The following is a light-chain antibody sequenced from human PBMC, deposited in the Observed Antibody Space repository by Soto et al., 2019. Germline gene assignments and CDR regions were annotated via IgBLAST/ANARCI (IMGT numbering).Light chain of an antibody. V-gene: IGKV3-20*01. CDR2: GAS. Sequence: EIVLTQSPGNLSLSPGERATLSCRASQSVSSSYLAWYQQKPGQAPRLLIYGASSRATGIPDRFSGSGSGTGFTLTISRLEPEDFAVYYCQQYGSSITFGQGTRLEIK. CDR3: QQYGSSIT. J-gene: IGKJ5*01. CDR1: QSVSSSY.